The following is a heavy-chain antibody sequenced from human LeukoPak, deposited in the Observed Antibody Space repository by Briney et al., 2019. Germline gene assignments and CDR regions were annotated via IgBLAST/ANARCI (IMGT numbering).Heavy chain of an antibody. CDR2: ISFDGSNK. CDR1: GFRFNIYG. Sequence: GGPLRLSCTASGFRFNIYGMHWVRQAPGKGLEWVAVISFDGSNKFYPDSVKGRFTISRDNSKNTLYLQMNSLRGEDTAIYHCAKSRTSSGYYAALDFWGQGALVTVSS. V-gene: IGHV3-30*18. D-gene: IGHD3-22*01. CDR3: AKSRTSSGYYAALDF. J-gene: IGHJ4*02.